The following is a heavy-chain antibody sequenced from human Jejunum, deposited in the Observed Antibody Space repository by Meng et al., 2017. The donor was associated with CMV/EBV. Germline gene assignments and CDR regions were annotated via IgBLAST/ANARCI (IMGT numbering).Heavy chain of an antibody. J-gene: IGHJ3*01. CDR3: AKDKRATADGGAFDF. CDR1: GFPFDDFA. V-gene: IGHV3-9*01. CDR2: VSWNSAKS. Sequence: GFPFDDFAMHWVRQVPGKGLEWVSSVSWNSAKSMYADSVKGRFIISRDNAKNALYLQMNSLRPEDTGLYYCAKDKRATADGGAFDFWGQGTVVTVSS. D-gene: IGHD3-10*01.